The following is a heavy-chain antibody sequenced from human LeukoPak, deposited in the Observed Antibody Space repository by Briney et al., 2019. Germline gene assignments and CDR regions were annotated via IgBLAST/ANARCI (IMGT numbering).Heavy chain of an antibody. CDR2: ISYDGSNK. CDR3: AGKRGYSYGWDAFDI. Sequence: GGPLRLSCAASGFTFSSYGMPWVRQAPGKGLEWVAVISYDGSNKYYADSVKGRFTISRDNSKNTLYLQMNSLRAGDTAVYYCAGKRGYSYGWDAFDIWGQGTMVTVSS. V-gene: IGHV3-30*03. CDR1: GFTFSSYG. J-gene: IGHJ3*02. D-gene: IGHD5-18*01.